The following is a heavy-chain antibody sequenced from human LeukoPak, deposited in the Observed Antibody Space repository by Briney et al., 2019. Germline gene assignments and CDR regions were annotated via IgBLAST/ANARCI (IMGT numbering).Heavy chain of an antibody. D-gene: IGHD3-22*01. J-gene: IGHJ6*02. CDR3: AFYYYDSSGYYGYYGMDV. CDR2: ISSSSSYI. Sequence: GGSLRLSCAASGFTFSSYSMNWVRQAPGKGLEWVSSISSSSSYIYYADSVKGRFTISRDNAKNSLFLQMNSLRAEDTAVYYCAFYYYDSSGYYGYYGMDVWGQGTTVTVSS. V-gene: IGHV3-21*01. CDR1: GFTFSSYS.